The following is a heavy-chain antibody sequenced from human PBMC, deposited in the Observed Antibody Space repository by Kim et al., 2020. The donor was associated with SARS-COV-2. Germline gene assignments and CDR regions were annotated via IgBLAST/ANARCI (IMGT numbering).Heavy chain of an antibody. CDR2: ISAYNGNT. J-gene: IGHJ6*02. CDR3: ARERTFRDYYYYGMDA. V-gene: IGHV1-18*01. Sequence: ASVKVSCKASGYTFTSYGISWVRQAPGQGLEWMGWISAYNGNTNYAQKLQGRVTMTTDTSTSTAYMELRSLRSDDTAVYYCARERTFRDYYYYGMDAWGQGTTVTGS. D-gene: IGHD3-10*01. CDR1: GYTFTSYG.